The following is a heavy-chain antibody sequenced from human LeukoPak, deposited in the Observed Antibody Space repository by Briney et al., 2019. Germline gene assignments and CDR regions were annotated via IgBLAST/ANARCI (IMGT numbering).Heavy chain of an antibody. D-gene: IGHD2-2*01. V-gene: IGHV4-59*01. CDR2: VFYTGST. Sequence: SETLSLTCTVSGVSITSYYWSWIRQPPGKGLEWIGYVFYTGSTNYNSSLKSRVTISVDTSKNQFSLKLSSVSAADTAVYYCARGTRGGALFDYWGQGTLVTVFS. CDR1: GVSITSYY. J-gene: IGHJ4*02. CDR3: ARGTRGGALFDY.